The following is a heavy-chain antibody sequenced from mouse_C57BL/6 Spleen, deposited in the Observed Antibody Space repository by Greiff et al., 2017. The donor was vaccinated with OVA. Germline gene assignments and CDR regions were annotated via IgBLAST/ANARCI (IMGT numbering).Heavy chain of an antibody. J-gene: IGHJ4*01. CDR3: VRHALAYYAMDY. D-gene: IGHD6-1*01. CDR2: IRSKSNNYAT. CDR1: GFSFNTYA. Sequence: EVHLVESGGGLVQPKGSLKLSCAASGFSFNTYAMNWVRQAPGTGLEWVARIRSKSNNYATYYADSVKARFTISRDDSESMLYLQMNNLKTEDTAMYYCVRHALAYYAMDYWGQGTSVTVSS. V-gene: IGHV10-1*01.